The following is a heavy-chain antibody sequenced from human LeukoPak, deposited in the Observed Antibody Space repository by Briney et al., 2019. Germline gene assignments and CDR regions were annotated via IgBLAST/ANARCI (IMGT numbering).Heavy chain of an antibody. Sequence: SETLSLTCTVSGGSISSYYWSWIRQPAGKGLEWIGRIYTSGSTNYNPSLKSRVTKSVDTSKNQLSLKLSSVTAADTAVYYCARAVEGIAAAPVYFDYWGQGTLVTVSS. D-gene: IGHD6-13*01. CDR3: ARAVEGIAAAPVYFDY. CDR2: IYTSGST. CDR1: GGSISSYY. V-gene: IGHV4-4*07. J-gene: IGHJ4*02.